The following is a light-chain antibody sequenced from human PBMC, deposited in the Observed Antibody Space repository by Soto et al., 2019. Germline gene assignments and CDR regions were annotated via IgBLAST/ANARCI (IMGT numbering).Light chain of an antibody. Sequence: EIVMTQSPATLYVSPGQRATLSCRASQTLYNNLAWYQQKLGQAPRLLIYGASDRATDIPVRFSGSGSGTEFTLTISGLQSEDSAIYYCQQYSDWPLTFGGGTKVEIK. CDR1: QTLYNN. J-gene: IGKJ4*01. V-gene: IGKV3-15*01. CDR3: QQYSDWPLT. CDR2: GAS.